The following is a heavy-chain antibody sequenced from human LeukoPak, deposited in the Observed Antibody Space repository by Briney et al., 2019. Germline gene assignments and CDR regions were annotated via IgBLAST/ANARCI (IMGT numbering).Heavy chain of an antibody. CDR3: ASSLQFFRN. V-gene: IGHV4-34*01. CDR2: INHSGST. J-gene: IGHJ4*02. D-gene: IGHD3-3*01. Sequence: SETLSLTCAVYGGSFSGYYWSWIRQPPGKGLEWIGEINHSGSTNYNPSLKSRVTISVDTSKNQFSLKLSSVTAADTAVYYCASSLQFFRNWGQGTLVTVSS. CDR1: GGSFSGYY.